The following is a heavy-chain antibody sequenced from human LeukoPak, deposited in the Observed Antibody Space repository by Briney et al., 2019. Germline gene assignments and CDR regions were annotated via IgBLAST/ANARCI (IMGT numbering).Heavy chain of an antibody. CDR1: GFTFTSYG. V-gene: IGHV3-33*01. CDR2: IWYDGRKE. CDR3: ARLGSSWSSDY. Sequence: GGSLRLSCAASGFTFTSYGMHWVRQAPGKGLEWVALIWYDGRKEYYADSVKGRFTISRDDSRNTLYLQMNGLRAGDTAVYYCARLGSSWSSDYWGQGTLVTVSS. J-gene: IGHJ4*02. D-gene: IGHD6-13*01.